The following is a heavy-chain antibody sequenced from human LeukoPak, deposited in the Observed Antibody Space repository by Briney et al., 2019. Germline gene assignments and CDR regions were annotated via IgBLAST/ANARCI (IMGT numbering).Heavy chain of an antibody. D-gene: IGHD4-23*01. CDR2: IKEDGSEI. V-gene: IGHV3-7*01. Sequence: GGSLSLSCAASEFTFSNFWRSWVRQAPGKGLEGVANIKEDGSEINYVDSVKGRFTISRDNAKNSLYLQMNSLRVDDTAVYYCARDRGYSTFDYWGQGTLVTVSS. J-gene: IGHJ4*02. CDR3: ARDRGYSTFDY. CDR1: EFTFSNFW.